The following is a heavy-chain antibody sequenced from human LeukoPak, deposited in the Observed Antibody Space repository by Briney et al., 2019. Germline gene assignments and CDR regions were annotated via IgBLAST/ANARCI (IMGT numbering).Heavy chain of an antibody. V-gene: IGHV3-64*01. CDR3: ARGRVLRYFDSLSTDFDS. CDR2: ISSNGGST. D-gene: IGHD3-9*01. CDR1: GFTFSSYA. J-gene: IGHJ4*02. Sequence: GGSLRLSCAASGFTFSSYAMHWVRQAPGKGLEYVSAISSNGGSTYYANSVKGRFTISRDNSKNTLYLQMGSLRAEDMAVYYCARGRVLRYFDSLSTDFDSWGQGTLVTVSS.